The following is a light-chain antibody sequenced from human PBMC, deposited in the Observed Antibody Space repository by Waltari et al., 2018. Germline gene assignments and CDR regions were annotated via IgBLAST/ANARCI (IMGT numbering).Light chain of an antibody. J-gene: IGLJ2*01. CDR2: EVT. CDR3: GSYADSSTFL. V-gene: IGLV2-8*01. CDR1: SGAVGTYDY. Sequence: QSALTQPPSASGSPGQSVTISCPGTSGAVGTYDYVSWYQQYPGKPPRVLIYEVTKRPSGVPGRFSGSKSGNTASLTVSGLQAEDEASYYCGSYADSSTFLFGGGTKLTVL.